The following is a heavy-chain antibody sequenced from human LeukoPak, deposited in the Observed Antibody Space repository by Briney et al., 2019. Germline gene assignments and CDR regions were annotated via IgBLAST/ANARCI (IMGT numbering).Heavy chain of an antibody. CDR2: IWYDGSNK. CDR1: GFTFSSYG. CDR3: ARDMFPHYYYYMDV. V-gene: IGHV3-33*01. J-gene: IGHJ6*03. Sequence: GRSMRLSCAASGFTFSSYGMHWVRQAPGKGLEWVAVIWYDGSNKYYAGSVKGRFTISRDNSKNTLYLQMNSLRAEDTAVYYCARDMFPHYYYYMDVWGKGTTVTVSS. D-gene: IGHD3-10*02.